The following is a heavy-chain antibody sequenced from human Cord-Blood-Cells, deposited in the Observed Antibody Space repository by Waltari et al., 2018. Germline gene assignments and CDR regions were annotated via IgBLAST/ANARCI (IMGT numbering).Heavy chain of an antibody. Sequence: QLPLPESGPGLVKPSETLSLTCTVSGGSLSSRRYHWGRIRQPPGKGLEWIGSIYYSGSTYYNPSLKSRVTISVDTSKNQFSLKLSSVTAADTAVYYCARQSGSGSYYYYYYYMDVWGKGTTVTVSS. CDR2: IYYSGST. CDR1: GGSLSSRRYH. CDR3: ARQSGSGSYYYYYYYMDV. V-gene: IGHV4-39*07. D-gene: IGHD1-26*01. J-gene: IGHJ6*03.